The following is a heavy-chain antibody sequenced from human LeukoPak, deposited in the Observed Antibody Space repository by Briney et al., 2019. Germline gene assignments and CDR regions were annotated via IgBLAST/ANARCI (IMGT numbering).Heavy chain of an antibody. D-gene: IGHD3-22*01. CDR3: ARDMYYYDSSGYPIADY. CDR2: INWNGGST. Sequence: GGSLRLSCAASGFTFDDYGMRWVRQAQGKGREGVSGINWNGGSTGYAYSFKGRFTISRDNAKNSLYLQMNSLRAEDTALYYCARDMYYYDSSGYPIADYWGQGTLVTVSS. V-gene: IGHV3-20*04. CDR1: GFTFDDYG. J-gene: IGHJ4*02.